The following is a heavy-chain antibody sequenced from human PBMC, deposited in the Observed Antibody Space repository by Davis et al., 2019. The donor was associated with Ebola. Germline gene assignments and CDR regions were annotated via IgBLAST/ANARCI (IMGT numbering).Heavy chain of an antibody. CDR3: ARHGHNSFFDY. Sequence: PGGSLRLSCTVSGDSISSISHYWAWIRQPPGKGLEWIGSIYYSGSTSYNPSLKSRVTISVDTSKNQFSLRLNSVSAADTVVYYCARHGHNSFFDYWGQGTLVTVSS. D-gene: IGHD5-24*01. J-gene: IGHJ4*02. CDR1: GDSISSISHY. V-gene: IGHV4-39*01. CDR2: IYYSGST.